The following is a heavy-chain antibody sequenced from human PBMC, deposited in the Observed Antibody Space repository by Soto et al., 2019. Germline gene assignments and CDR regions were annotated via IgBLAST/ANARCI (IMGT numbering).Heavy chain of an antibody. CDR2: IIPIFGTA. CDR3: ATIWFGEVLQEYYFDY. D-gene: IGHD3-10*01. V-gene: IGHV1-69*01. Sequence: QVQLVQSGAEVKKPGSSVKVSCKASGGTFSSYAISWVRQAPGQGLEWMGGIIPIFGTANYAQKFQGRVTITEDESTSTAYMELSSLRSEDTAVYYCATIWFGEVLQEYYFDYWGQGTLVTVSS. CDR1: GGTFSSYA. J-gene: IGHJ4*02.